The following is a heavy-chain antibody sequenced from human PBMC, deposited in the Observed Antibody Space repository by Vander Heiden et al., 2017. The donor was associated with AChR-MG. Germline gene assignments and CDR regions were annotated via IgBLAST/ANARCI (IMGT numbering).Heavy chain of an antibody. Sequence: QVQLQQWGAGMLKPSETLSLTFAVSGGSFSGYYGSWIRQPPRKGLEWIGESNHNGRTNHNPSLKSRVTISVDTSKNQFSLKLSSVTAADTAVYYCARGSGDWGQGTLVTVSS. CDR2: SNHNGRT. CDR1: GGSFSGYY. CDR3: ARGSGD. J-gene: IGHJ4*02. D-gene: IGHD2-15*01. V-gene: IGHV4-34*01.